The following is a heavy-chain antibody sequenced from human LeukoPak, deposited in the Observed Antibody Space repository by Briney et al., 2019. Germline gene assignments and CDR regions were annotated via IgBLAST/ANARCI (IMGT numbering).Heavy chain of an antibody. J-gene: IGHJ4*02. CDR3: AKDASHSVADY. D-gene: IGHD5/OR15-5a*01. CDR1: GFTFSSYG. V-gene: IGHV3-30*18. Sequence: GGSLRLSCAASGFTFSSYGMHWVRQAPGKGLEWVAVISYDGSNKYYADSVKGRFTISRDNPKNTLYLQMNSVRAEDTAVYYCAKDASHSVADYWGQGTLVTVS. CDR2: ISYDGSNK.